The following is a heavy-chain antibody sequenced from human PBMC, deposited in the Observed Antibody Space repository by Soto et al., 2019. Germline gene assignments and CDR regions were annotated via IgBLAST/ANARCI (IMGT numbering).Heavy chain of an antibody. D-gene: IGHD3-10*01. J-gene: IGHJ4*02. Sequence: SETLSLTCAVYGGSFSGYYWSWIRQPPGKGLEWIGEINHSGSTNYNPSLKSRVTISVDTSKNQFSLKLSSVTAADTAVYYCARGRTSGSGIKPYYFDYWDKGTLVTVSS. CDR2: INHSGST. V-gene: IGHV4-34*01. CDR1: GGSFSGYY. CDR3: ARGRTSGSGIKPYYFDY.